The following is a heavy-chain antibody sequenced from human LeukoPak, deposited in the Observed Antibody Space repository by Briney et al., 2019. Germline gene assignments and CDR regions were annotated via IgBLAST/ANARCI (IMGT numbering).Heavy chain of an antibody. V-gene: IGHV1-2*02. CDR3: ARGRYCSDGNCYHNWFDP. CDR1: GYTFTGYY. Sequence: ASVKVSCKASGYTFTGYYMHWVRQAPVQGPEWMGWINPNSGGTDYAQKFQGRVTMTRDTSINTAYMELSSLRSDDTAVYYCARGRYCSDGNCYHNWFDPWGQGTLVTVSS. CDR2: INPNSGGT. D-gene: IGHD2-15*01. J-gene: IGHJ5*02.